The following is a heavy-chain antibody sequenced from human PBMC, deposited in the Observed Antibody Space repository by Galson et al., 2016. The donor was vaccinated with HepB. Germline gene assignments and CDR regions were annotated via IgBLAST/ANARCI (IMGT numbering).Heavy chain of an antibody. Sequence: LRLSCAASGFSFSSYNMNWVRQPPGKGLEWVGCIYYSGSTNYNTSLQSRVSISLDTSKNQFSLKLSSVTAADTAVYYCARGNNFWSGYYVDYWGQGTLVTVSS. CDR1: GFSFSSYN. V-gene: IGHV4-59*01. CDR3: ARGNNFWSGYYVDY. J-gene: IGHJ4*02. D-gene: IGHD3-3*01. CDR2: IYYSGST.